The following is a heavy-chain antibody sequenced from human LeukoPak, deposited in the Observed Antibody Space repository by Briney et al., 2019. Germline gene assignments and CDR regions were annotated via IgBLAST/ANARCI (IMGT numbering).Heavy chain of an antibody. CDR3: ARRATSGNYQMLHFDS. D-gene: IGHD1-7*01. CDR2: INHSGST. V-gene: IGHV4-34*01. J-gene: IGHJ4*02. Sequence: PSETLSLTCAVYGGSFSGYYWSWIRQPPGKGLEWIGEINHSGSTNYNPSLKSRVTISVDTSKNQFSLTLSSVTAADTAIYYCARRATSGNYQMLHFDSWGQGILVTVSS. CDR1: GGSFSGYY.